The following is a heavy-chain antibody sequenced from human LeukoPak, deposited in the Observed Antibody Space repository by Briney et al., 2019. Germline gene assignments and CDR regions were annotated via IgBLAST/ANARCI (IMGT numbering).Heavy chain of an antibody. D-gene: IGHD3-9*01. Sequence: SETLSLTCAVYGGSFSGYYWSWSRQPPGKGLEWIGEINHSGSTNYNPSLKSRVTISVDTSKNQFSLKLSSVTAADTAVYYCARGRERITIFGSYYYYGMDVWGKGTTVTVSS. J-gene: IGHJ6*04. CDR1: GGSFSGYY. CDR3: ARGRERITIFGSYYYYGMDV. V-gene: IGHV4-34*01. CDR2: INHSGST.